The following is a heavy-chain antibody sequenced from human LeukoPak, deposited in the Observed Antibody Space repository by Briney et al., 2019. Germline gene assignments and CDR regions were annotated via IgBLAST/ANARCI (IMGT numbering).Heavy chain of an antibody. CDR2: INPNSGGT. CDR1: GYTFTGYY. CDR3: ARVGGGYDSSGYFRD. J-gene: IGHJ4*02. D-gene: IGHD3-22*01. V-gene: IGHV1-2*02. Sequence: GASVEVSCKATGYTFTGYYMHWVRQAPGQRLEWMGWINPNSGGTNYAQKFQGRVTMSRDTSISTAYMELSRLRSDDTAVYYCARVGGGYDSSGYFRDWGQGTLVTVSS.